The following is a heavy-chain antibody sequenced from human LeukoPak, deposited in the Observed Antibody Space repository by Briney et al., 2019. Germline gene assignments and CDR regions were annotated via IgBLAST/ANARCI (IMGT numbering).Heavy chain of an antibody. CDR2: TRGDGHTT. Sequence: GGSLRLSCAASGFRFSSYALTWVRQATGKGLEWVSPTRGDGHTTHYADSVKGRFSIFRNNSENAIFLQMNNLGADDTAIYYCSRAQELDDGVMEYWGRGTVVIVSS. D-gene: IGHD1-1*01. V-gene: IGHV3-23*01. CDR1: GFRFSSYA. J-gene: IGHJ4*02. CDR3: SRAQELDDGVMEY.